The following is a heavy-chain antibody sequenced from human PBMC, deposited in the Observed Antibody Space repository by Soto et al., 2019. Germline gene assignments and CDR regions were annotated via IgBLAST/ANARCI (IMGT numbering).Heavy chain of an antibody. CDR1: GVTFSSYA. Sequence: SVKVSCKASGVTFSSYAISWVRQAPGQGLEWMGGIIPIFGTANYAQKFQGRVTITADESTSTAYMELSSLRSEDTAVYYCARDHYYDSSGYYFFDYWGQGTLVTVSS. CDR3: ARDHYYDSSGYYFFDY. V-gene: IGHV1-69*13. J-gene: IGHJ4*02. D-gene: IGHD3-22*01. CDR2: IIPIFGTA.